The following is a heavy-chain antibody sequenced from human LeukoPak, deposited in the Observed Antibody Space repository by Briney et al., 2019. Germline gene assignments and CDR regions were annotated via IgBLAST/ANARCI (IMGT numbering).Heavy chain of an antibody. CDR3: TRGRLWFDH. CDR1: GASISSYY. J-gene: IGHJ5*02. V-gene: IGHV4-59*01. Sequence: SETLSLTCTVSGASISSYYWSWIRQPPGKGLEWIGYIYYTGSTDYNPSLQSRVTISVDTSKNQFSLKLSSVTAADTAVYYCTRGRLWFDHWGQGTLATVSS. CDR2: IYYTGST.